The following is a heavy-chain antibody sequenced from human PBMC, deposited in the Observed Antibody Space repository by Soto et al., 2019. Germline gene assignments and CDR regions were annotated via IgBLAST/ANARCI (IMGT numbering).Heavy chain of an antibody. V-gene: IGHV1-69*02. J-gene: IGHJ5*02. CDR1: GGTFSSYT. D-gene: IGHD2-2*01. Sequence: QVQLVQSGAEVKKPGSSVKVSCKASGGTFSSYTISWVRQAPGQGLEWMGRIIPILGIANYAQKFQGRVTITADKSTSTAYMELSSLRSEDTAVYYCARGQAGDCSSTSCNNWFEPWGQGTLVTVSS. CDR3: ARGQAGDCSSTSCNNWFEP. CDR2: IIPILGIA.